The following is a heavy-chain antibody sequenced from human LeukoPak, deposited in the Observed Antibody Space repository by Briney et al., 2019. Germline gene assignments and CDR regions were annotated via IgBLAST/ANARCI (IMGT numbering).Heavy chain of an antibody. CDR1: GFTFSSYG. V-gene: IGHV3-30*18. Sequence: GGSLRLSCAASGFTFSSYGIHWVRQAPGKGLERVAVILYDGSNKYYADSVKGRFTISRDNSKDTLSLQMNSLRAEDTAVYYCAKDPGDGYNYLRYWGQGTLVTVSS. CDR2: ILYDGSNK. D-gene: IGHD5-24*01. CDR3: AKDPGDGYNYLRY. J-gene: IGHJ4*02.